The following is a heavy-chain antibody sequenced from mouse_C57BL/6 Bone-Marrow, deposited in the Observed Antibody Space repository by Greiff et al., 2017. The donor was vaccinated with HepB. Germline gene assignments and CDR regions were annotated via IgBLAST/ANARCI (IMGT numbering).Heavy chain of an antibody. CDR2: INPSTGGT. D-gene: IGHD1-1*01. CDR1: GYSFTGYY. Sequence: EVQLQQSGPELVKPGASVKISCKASGYSFTGYYMNWVKQSPEKSLEWIGEINPSTGGTTYNQKFKAKATLTVDKSSSTAYMQLKSLTSEDSAVYYCAISTTPWYFDVWGTGTTVTVSS. V-gene: IGHV1-42*01. CDR3: AISTTPWYFDV. J-gene: IGHJ1*03.